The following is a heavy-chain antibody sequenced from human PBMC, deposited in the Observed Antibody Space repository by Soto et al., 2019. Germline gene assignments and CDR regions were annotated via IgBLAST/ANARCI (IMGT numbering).Heavy chain of an antibody. V-gene: IGHV3-23*01. Sequence: EVQLLESGGRLVQPGGSLTPSCAASGFTFSSYAMSWVRQAPGKGLEWVSAISGSGGNTYYADSVKGRFTISRDNSKNTLYLHMTTLSAEDTAVYYCAKGREGFGNDAFDIWGQGTMVTVSS. J-gene: IGHJ3*02. CDR3: AKGREGFGNDAFDI. D-gene: IGHD3-10*01. CDR1: GFTFSSYA. CDR2: ISGSGGNT.